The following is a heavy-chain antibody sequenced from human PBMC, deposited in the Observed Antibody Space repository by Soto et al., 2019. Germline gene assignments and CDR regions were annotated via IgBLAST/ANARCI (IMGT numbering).Heavy chain of an antibody. V-gene: IGHV1-69*04. D-gene: IGHD6-6*01. CDR1: GGTFSSYA. Sequence: EASVKVSCKASGGTFSSYAISWARQAPGQGLEWMGRIIPILGIANYAQKFQGRVTITADKSTSTAYMELSSLRSEDTAVYYCAREYWAVAAKNWFDPWGQGTLVTVSS. CDR3: AREYWAVAAKNWFDP. CDR2: IIPILGIA. J-gene: IGHJ5*02.